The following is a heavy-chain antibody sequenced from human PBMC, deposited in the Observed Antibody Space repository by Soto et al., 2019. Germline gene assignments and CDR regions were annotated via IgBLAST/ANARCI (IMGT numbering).Heavy chain of an antibody. CDR3: AKDWVGVSDNYQLDY. CDR1: RFTFSDYG. V-gene: IGHV3-30*18. Sequence: QSGGSLRLSCAAARFTFSDYGMHCVRQGPGKGLQCLDTISHHGIRTHYADSVMGRFTISRDNFKTVVYVHLSGLRVEDTAIYYCAKDWVGVSDNYQLDYWGQGTAVTVSS. CDR2: ISHHGIRT. J-gene: IGHJ4*02. D-gene: IGHD1-1*01.